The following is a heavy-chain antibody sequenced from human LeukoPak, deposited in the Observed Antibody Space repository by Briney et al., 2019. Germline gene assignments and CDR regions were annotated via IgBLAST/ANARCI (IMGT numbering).Heavy chain of an antibody. CDR2: IKHSGST. Sequence: SETLSLTCGVYGGSFSDYYWSWIRQPPGKGLEWIGEIKHSGSTNYNLSLESRVTISVDTSKNQFFLKLTSVTAADTAVYYCARLLNWVRGYYYYMDVWGKGTTVTISS. J-gene: IGHJ6*03. CDR1: GGSFSDYY. CDR3: ARLLNWVRGYYYYMDV. D-gene: IGHD3-10*01. V-gene: IGHV4-34*01.